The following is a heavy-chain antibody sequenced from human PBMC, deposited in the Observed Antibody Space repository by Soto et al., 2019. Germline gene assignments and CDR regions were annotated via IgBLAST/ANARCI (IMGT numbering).Heavy chain of an antibody. CDR2: IYYSGST. V-gene: IGHV4-30-4*01. J-gene: IGHJ4*02. D-gene: IGHD6-19*01. CDR3: ARVEIAVAGFDY. Sequence: SETLSLTCTVSGGSISSGDYYWSWIRQPPGKGLEWIGYIYYSGSTYYNPSLKSRVTISVDTSKNQFSLKLSSVTAADTDVYYCARVEIAVAGFDYWGQGTLVTVSS. CDR1: GGSISSGDYY.